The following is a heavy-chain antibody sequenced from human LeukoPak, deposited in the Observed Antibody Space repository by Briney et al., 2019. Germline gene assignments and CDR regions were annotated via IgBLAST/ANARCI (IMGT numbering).Heavy chain of an antibody. CDR2: ISSSSSYI. V-gene: IGHV3-21*04. CDR3: AKDFDGAAGTGGYFDY. CDR1: GFTFSSYS. Sequence: GGSLRLSCAASGFTFSSYSMNWVRQAPGKGLEWVSSISSSSSYIYYADSVKGRFTISRDNAKNSLYLQMNSLRAEDTALYYCAKDFDGAAGTGGYFDYWGQGTLVTVSS. J-gene: IGHJ4*02. D-gene: IGHD6-13*01.